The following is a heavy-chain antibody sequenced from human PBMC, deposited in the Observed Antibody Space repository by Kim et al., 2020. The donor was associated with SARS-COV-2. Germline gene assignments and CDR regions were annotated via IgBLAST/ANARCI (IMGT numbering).Heavy chain of an antibody. J-gene: IGHJ6*02. D-gene: IGHD2-2*01. CDR2: ISYDGSNK. CDR1: GFTFSSYG. V-gene: IGHV3-30*18. CDR3: AKDGGDIVVVPAATPAVDYYYGMYV. Sequence: GGSLRLSCAASGFTFSSYGMHWVRQAPGKGLEWVAVISYDGSNKYYADSVKGRFTISRDNSKNTLYLQMNSLRAEDTAVYYCAKDGGDIVVVPAATPAVDYYYGMYVWGQGATVTVSS.